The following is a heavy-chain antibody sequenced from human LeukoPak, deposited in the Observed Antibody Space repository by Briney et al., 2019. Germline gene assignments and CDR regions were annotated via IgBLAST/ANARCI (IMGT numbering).Heavy chain of an antibody. J-gene: IGHJ3*02. V-gene: IGHV4-30-2*01. CDR3: ARRTRNYAFDI. CDR2: IYHSGST. CDR1: GVSISSGGYS. Sequence: PSQTLSLTCAVSGVSISSGGYSWSWIRQPPGKGLEWIGYIYHSGSTYYNPSLKSRVTISVDKSKNQFSLKLSSVTAADTAVYYCARRTRNYAFDIWGQGTMVTVSS.